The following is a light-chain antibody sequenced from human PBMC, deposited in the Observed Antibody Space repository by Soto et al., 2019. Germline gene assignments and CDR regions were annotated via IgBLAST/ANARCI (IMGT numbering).Light chain of an antibody. CDR3: SSSAGSNNPYV. Sequence: QSVLTQPPSASGSPGQSITISCTGTSSDVGGCKFVSWYQQYPGKAPQLIIYEVNKRPSGVPDRFSGSKSGNTASLTVSGLQAEDEADYYCSSSAGSNNPYVFGTGTKVTVL. V-gene: IGLV2-8*01. J-gene: IGLJ1*01. CDR1: SSDVGGCKF. CDR2: EVN.